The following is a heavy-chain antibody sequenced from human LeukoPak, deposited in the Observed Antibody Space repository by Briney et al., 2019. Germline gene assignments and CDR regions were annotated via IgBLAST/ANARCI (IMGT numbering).Heavy chain of an antibody. J-gene: IGHJ4*02. D-gene: IGHD6-25*01. Sequence: PSETLSLTCSVSDGSVTTNYWSWIRQPPGKGLEWIGYIYYNGDTNYNPSLKSRVTISVDTSKNQFSLKLNSVTAADTAVYYCARYISGHFDYWGQGTLVTVSS. CDR2: IYYNGDT. V-gene: IGHV4-59*08. CDR3: ARYISGHFDY. CDR1: DGSVTTNY.